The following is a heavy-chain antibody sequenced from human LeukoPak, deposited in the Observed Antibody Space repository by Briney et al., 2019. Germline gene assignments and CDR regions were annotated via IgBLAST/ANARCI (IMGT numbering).Heavy chain of an antibody. V-gene: IGHV1-8*01. CDR1: GYTFTSYD. CDR3: ARGEYCSGGSCYSHWFDP. D-gene: IGHD2-15*01. J-gene: IGHJ5*02. CDR2: MNPNSGNT. Sequence: ASVKVSCKASGYTFTSYDINWVRQATGQGLEWMGWMNPNSGNTGYAQKFRGRVTMTRNTSISTAYMELSSLRSEDTAVYYCARGEYCSGGSCYSHWFDPWGQGTLVTVSS.